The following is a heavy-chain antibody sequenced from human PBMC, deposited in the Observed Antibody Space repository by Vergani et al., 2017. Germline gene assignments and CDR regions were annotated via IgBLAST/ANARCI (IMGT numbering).Heavy chain of an antibody. CDR3: ASMRVVAASPFDY. J-gene: IGHJ4*02. CDR2: INHSGST. V-gene: IGHV4-34*01. Sequence: QVQLPQWGAGLLKPSETLSLTCAVYGGSFSGYYWSWIRQPPGKRLEWIGEINHSGSTNYNPSLKSRVTISVDTSKNQFSLKLSSVTAADTAVYYCASMRVVAASPFDYWGQGTLVTVSS. CDR1: GGSFSGYY. D-gene: IGHD2-15*01.